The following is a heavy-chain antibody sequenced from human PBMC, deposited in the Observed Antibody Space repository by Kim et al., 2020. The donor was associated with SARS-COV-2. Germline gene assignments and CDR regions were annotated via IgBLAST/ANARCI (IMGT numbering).Heavy chain of an antibody. J-gene: IGHJ6*03. CDR2: YN. Sequence: YNDYAVSVKSRITINPDTSKNQFSLQLNSVTPEDTAVYYCARVVYYYMDVWGKGTTVTVSS. CDR3: ARVVYYYMDV. V-gene: IGHV6-1*01.